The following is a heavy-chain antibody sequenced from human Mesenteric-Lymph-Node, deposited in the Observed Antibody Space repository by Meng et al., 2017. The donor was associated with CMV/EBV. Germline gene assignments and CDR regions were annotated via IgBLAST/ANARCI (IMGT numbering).Heavy chain of an antibody. J-gene: IGHJ6*02. CDR1: GFTFSTYE. D-gene: IGHD5-18*01. V-gene: IGHV3-48*03. CDR3: ARLGYTYGSYIYYAMDV. CDR2: IGSSGNPI. Sequence: GESLKISCAASGFTFSTYEMNWVRQAPGKGLEWVSYIGSSGNPIYYADSVKGRFTVSRDNAKNSLYLQMNSLRVEDTAVYYCARLGYTYGSYIYYAMDVWGQGTTVTVSS.